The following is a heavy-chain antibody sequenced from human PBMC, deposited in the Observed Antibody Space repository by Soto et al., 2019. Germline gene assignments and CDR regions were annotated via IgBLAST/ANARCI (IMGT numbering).Heavy chain of an antibody. V-gene: IGHV4-31*01. CDR2: IHYGGTT. J-gene: IGHJ4*02. CDR1: GGSISCGGYY. CDR3: AREHGGSTFDY. D-gene: IGHD1-26*01. Sequence: SETLSLTCTVSGGSISCGGYYWSWIRQHPGKVLWWMVYIHYGGTTXCNPPPRTXLTISSYTSDNXFSLKXTSLTAGDAPVYYCAREHGGSTFDYWGQGTLVTVSS.